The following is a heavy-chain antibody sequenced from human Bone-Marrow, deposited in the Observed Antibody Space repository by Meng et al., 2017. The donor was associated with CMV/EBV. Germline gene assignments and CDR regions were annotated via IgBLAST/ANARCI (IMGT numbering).Heavy chain of an antibody. V-gene: IGHV3-30*04. CDR3: AKNGLYDFWSGYYTGYYYGRDV. CDR1: GFTFSSYA. D-gene: IGHD3-3*01. Sequence: GGSLRLSCAASGFTFSSYAMHWVRQAPGKGLEWVAVISYDGSNKYYADSVKGRFTISRDNAKNSLYLQMNSLRAEETAVYYCAKNGLYDFWSGYYTGYYYGRDVWGQGNTVTVSS. J-gene: IGHJ6*02. CDR2: ISYDGSNK.